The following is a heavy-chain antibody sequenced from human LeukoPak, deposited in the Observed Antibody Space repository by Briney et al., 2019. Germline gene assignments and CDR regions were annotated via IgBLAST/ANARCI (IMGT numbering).Heavy chain of an antibody. V-gene: IGHV4-39*01. CDR3: ARVKGVAGPEGYYFDY. J-gene: IGHJ4*02. Sequence: SETLSLTCTVSGGSISSSSYYWGWIRQPPGKRLAWIGSIYYSGSTYYNPSLKSRVTISVDTSKNQFSLKLSSVTAADTAVYYCARVKGVAGPEGYYFDYWGQGTLVTVSS. CDR1: GGSISSSSYY. CDR2: IYYSGST. D-gene: IGHD6-19*01.